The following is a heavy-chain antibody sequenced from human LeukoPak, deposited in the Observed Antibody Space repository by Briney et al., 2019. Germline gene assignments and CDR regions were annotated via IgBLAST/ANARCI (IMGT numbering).Heavy chain of an antibody. D-gene: IGHD1-14*01. J-gene: IGHJ4*02. Sequence: ASVKVSCKASGYTFTSYGISWVRQAPGQGLEWMGWISAYNGNTNYAQKLQGRVTMTTDTSTSTAYMELRSLRSDDTAVYYCARDSSTAPTDNPFDYWGQGTLVTVSS. CDR3: ARDSSTAPTDNPFDY. CDR1: GYTFTSYG. CDR2: ISAYNGNT. V-gene: IGHV1-18*01.